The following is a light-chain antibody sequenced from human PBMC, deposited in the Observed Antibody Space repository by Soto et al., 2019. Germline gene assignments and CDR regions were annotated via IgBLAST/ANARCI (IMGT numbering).Light chain of an antibody. CDR3: QQYKSWPPIT. CDR2: GAS. CDR1: QTVPSR. Sequence: EIFLTQSPATLSVSPGEAVTLSCRASQTVPSRIAWYQQQPRQAPSLLLYGASTRATGGPDRFSGTGSGTEFTLTISSLKSEDYAVYYCQQYKSWPPITFGQGTRLEIK. J-gene: IGKJ5*01. V-gene: IGKV3-15*01.